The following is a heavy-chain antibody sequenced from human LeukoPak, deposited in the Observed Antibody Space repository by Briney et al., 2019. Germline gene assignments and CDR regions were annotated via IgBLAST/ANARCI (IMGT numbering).Heavy chain of an antibody. CDR3: AKTRSSGWAYFDY. Sequence: GASVKVSCKASGYTFTDYYMHWVRQAPRQGLEWMGWINPNSGGTNSAQKFQGRVTMTRDTSISTAYMELSRLRSDDTAVYYCAKTRSSGWAYFDYWGQGTLVTVSS. CDR2: INPNSGGT. V-gene: IGHV1-2*02. D-gene: IGHD6-19*01. CDR1: GYTFTDYY. J-gene: IGHJ4*02.